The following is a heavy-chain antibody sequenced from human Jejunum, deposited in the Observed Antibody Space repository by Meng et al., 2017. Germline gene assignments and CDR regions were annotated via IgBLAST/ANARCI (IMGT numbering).Heavy chain of an antibody. J-gene: IGHJ4*02. D-gene: IGHD4-11*01. CDR1: GGSISDYY. CDR3: ARGNEYSNYGADF. CDR2: INDSGST. V-gene: IGHV4-34*01. Sequence: QWKRQQWGAGLLKPSETLSLTCAVYGGSISDYYWTCIRQPPGKGLEWIGEINDSGSTNYNPSLKSRVTISVYTSKSQFYLRVSSVTAADTAVYYCARGNEYSNYGADFWGQGTLVTVSS.